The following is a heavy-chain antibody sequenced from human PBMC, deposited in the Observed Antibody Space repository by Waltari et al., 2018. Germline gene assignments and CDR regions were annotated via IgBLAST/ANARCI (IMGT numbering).Heavy chain of an antibody. CDR1: GGSISSSSYY. Sequence: QLQLQELGPGLVKPSETLSLTCTVSGGSISSSSYYWGWIRQPPGKGLEWIGSIYYSGRTYYNPSLKSRVTISVDTSKNQFSLKLSSVTAADTAVYYCARDRTIFGVGNFDYWGQGTLVTVSS. CDR3: ARDRTIFGVGNFDY. J-gene: IGHJ4*02. CDR2: IYYSGRT. V-gene: IGHV4-39*07. D-gene: IGHD3-3*01.